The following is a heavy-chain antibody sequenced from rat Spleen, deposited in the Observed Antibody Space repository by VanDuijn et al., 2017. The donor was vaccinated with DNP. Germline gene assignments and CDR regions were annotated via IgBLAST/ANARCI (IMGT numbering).Heavy chain of an antibody. D-gene: IGHD1-11*01. J-gene: IGHJ1*01. CDR2: MWTGGSV. CDR1: GFSLAVNG. V-gene: IGHV2-72*01. CDR3: ARHSPRRVWGNFDF. Sequence: QVQLEESGPGLMQPSETLSLTCTVSGFSLAVNGVGWVRQSLGQGLVWMGTMWTGGSVNYNSAVQSRLSISRDTSKSQVFLKMNSLQPEDTGTYYCARHSPRRVWGNFDFWGPGIMVTVSS.